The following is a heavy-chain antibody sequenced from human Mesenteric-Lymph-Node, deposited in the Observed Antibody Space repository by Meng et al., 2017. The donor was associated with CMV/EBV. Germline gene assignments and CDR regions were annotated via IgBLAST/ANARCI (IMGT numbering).Heavy chain of an antibody. CDR3: ARQKCGGDCDMDV. V-gene: IGHV3-7*01. CDR2: IKQDGAEK. CDR1: GFTFSSYD. Sequence: GESLKISCAASGFTFSSYDMHWVRQAPGKGLEWVANIKQDGAEKNYVDSVKGRFTISRDYAQNSLYLQMNSLRAEDTAVYYCARQKCGGDCDMDVWGQGATVTVSS. J-gene: IGHJ6*02. D-gene: IGHD2-21*01.